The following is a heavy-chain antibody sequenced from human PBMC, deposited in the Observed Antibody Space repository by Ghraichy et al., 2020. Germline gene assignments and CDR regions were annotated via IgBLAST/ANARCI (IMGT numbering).Heavy chain of an antibody. CDR2: IIPIFGTA. V-gene: IGHV1-69*13. D-gene: IGHD6-13*01. J-gene: IGHJ4*02. CDR3: ASKKVKRSGYSSSWETDY. CDR1: GGTFSSYA. Sequence: SVKVSCKASGGTFSSYAISWVRQAPGQGLEWMGGIIPIFGTANYAQKFQGRVTITADESTSTAYMELSSLRSEDTAVYYCASKKVKRSGYSSSWETDYWGQGTLVTVSS.